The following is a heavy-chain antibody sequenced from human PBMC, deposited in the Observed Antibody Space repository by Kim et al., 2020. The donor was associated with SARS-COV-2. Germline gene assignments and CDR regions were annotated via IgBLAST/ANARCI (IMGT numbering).Heavy chain of an antibody. D-gene: IGHD3-22*01. Sequence: SETLSLTCTVSGGSISSSSYYWGWIRQPPGKGLEWIGSIYYSGSTYYNPSLKSRVTISVDTSKNQFSLKLSSVTAADTAVYYCARHKGSYHSGAGHYYYGMDVWGQGTTVTVSS. CDR1: GGSISSSSYY. J-gene: IGHJ6*02. V-gene: IGHV4-39*01. CDR2: IYYSGST. CDR3: ARHKGSYHSGAGHYYYGMDV.